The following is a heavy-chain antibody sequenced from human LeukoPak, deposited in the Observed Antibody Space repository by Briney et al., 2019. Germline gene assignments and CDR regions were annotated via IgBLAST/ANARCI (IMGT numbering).Heavy chain of an antibody. CDR3: AKGVGATYPYYFDY. J-gene: IGHJ4*02. V-gene: IGHV3-43D*03. CDR1: GFKFDDYG. D-gene: IGHD1-26*01. CDR2: ISWGGDTT. Sequence: GGSLRLSCAASGFKFDDYGMHWVRQAPGKGLEWVSLISWGGDTTYYADSVKGRFTISRDNSKNSLDLQMNSLRAEDTALYYRAKGVGATYPYYFDYWGQGTLVTVSS.